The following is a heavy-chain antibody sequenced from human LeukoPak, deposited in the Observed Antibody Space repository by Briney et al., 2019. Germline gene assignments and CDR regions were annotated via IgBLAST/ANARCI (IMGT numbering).Heavy chain of an antibody. CDR1: GGSISTYY. CDR3: ARVSRELMFFDY. V-gene: IGHV4-59*01. CDR2: IYYNGST. D-gene: IGHD3-10*02. Sequence: PSETLSLTCTVSGGSISTYYWSWIRQPQGKGLEWIAYIYYNGSTNYNPSLKSRVSISVDTSKNQFSLKLNSVTAADTAVYYCARVSRELMFFDYWGQGSLVTVSS. J-gene: IGHJ4*02.